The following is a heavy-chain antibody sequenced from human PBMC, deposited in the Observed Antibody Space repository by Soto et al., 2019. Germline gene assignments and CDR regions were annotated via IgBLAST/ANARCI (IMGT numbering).Heavy chain of an antibody. V-gene: IGHV3-73*02. CDR2: IRSKVNNLET. CDR3: TLLITPLDY. CDR1: GFTFSDST. J-gene: IGHJ4*02. D-gene: IGHD3-16*01. Sequence: EVQLVESGGGLVQPGGSLKLSCAASGFTFSDSTMHWVRQTSGRGLEWLGRIRSKVNNLETVYAASVKGRFTISRDDSKPTAYLQMSTLKTEDTAVYYWTLLITPLDYWGRGTLVTVSS.